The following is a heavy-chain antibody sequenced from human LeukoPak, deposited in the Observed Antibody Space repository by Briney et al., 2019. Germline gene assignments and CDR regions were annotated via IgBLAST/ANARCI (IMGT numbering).Heavy chain of an antibody. CDR3: TTGWFGEYLFDY. CDR2: IKSKTDGGTT. D-gene: IGHD3-10*01. Sequence: GGSLRLSCAASVFTFSNAWMSGGRQSPGGALEWVGRIKSKTDGGTTDYAAPVKGRFTISRDDSKNTLYLQMNSLKTEDTAVYYCTTGWFGEYLFDYWGQGTLVTVSS. CDR1: VFTFSNAW. J-gene: IGHJ4*02. V-gene: IGHV3-15*01.